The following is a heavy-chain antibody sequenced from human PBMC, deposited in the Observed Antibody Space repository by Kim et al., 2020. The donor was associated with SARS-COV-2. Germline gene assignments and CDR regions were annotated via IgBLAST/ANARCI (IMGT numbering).Heavy chain of an antibody. CDR1: GYTFTGYY. V-gene: IGHV1-2*02. CDR3: ARHSHYYYGSGRDFDY. D-gene: IGHD3-10*01. CDR2: INPNSGGT. J-gene: IGHJ4*02. Sequence: ASVKVSCKASGYTFTGYYMHWVRQAPGQGLEWMGWINPNSGGTNYAQKFQGRVTMTRDTSISTAYMELSRLRSDDTAVYYCARHSHYYYGSGRDFDYWGQGTLVTVSS.